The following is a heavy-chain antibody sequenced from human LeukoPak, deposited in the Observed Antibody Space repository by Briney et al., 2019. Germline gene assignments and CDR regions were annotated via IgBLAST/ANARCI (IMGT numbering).Heavy chain of an antibody. CDR2: ISSSSSTI. V-gene: IGHV3-48*02. J-gene: IGHJ6*02. CDR3: ARDRGYCSSTSCYYYGMDV. CDR1: GFTFSSYA. D-gene: IGHD2-2*01. Sequence: QPGGSLRLSCAASGFTFSSYAMSWVRQAPGKGLEWVSYISSSSSTIYYADSVKGRFTISRDNAKNSLYLQMNSLRDEDTAVYYCARDRGYCSSTSCYYYGMDVWGQGTTVTVSS.